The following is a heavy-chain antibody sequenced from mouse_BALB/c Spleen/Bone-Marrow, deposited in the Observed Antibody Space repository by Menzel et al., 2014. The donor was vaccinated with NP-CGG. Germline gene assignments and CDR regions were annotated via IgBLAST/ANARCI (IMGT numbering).Heavy chain of an antibody. CDR3: ARDRWSSSGTPYAMDY. J-gene: IGHJ4*01. Sequence: QVQLQQPGPGLVQPSQRLSIPCTVSGFSLTSYGVHWVRRSPGKGLEWLGVIWSGGSTDYNAAFISRLSISKDNSKSQVFFKMNSLQANDTAIFYCARDRWSSSGTPYAMDYWGQGTSVTVSS. D-gene: IGHD4-1*01. V-gene: IGHV2-2*02. CDR2: IWSGGST. CDR1: GFSLTSYG.